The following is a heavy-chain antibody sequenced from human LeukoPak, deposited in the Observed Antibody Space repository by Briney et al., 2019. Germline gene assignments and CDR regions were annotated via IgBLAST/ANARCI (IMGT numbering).Heavy chain of an antibody. CDR3: ASFRIVGASGRVDY. CDR1: GYSISSGYY. J-gene: IGHJ4*02. V-gene: IGHV4-38-2*01. Sequence: RPSETLSLTCAVSGYSISSGYYWGWIRQPPGKGLEWIGSIYHSGSTYYNPSLKSRVTISADTSKNQFSLKLSSVTAADTAVYYCASFRIVGASGRVDYWGQGTLVTVSS. CDR2: IYHSGST. D-gene: IGHD1-26*01.